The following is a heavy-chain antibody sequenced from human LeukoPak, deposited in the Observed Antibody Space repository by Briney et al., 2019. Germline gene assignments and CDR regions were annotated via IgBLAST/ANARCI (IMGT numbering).Heavy chain of an antibody. CDR2: IRYDGSDN. D-gene: IGHD1-26*01. Sequence: PGGSLRLSCTASGFSISTYDMHWVRQPPGKGLEWVAFIRYDGSDNFYAESVKGRFTISRDISKNTLNLQMNRLRKEDTAIYYCAKGGGRRPGSLFYFDYWGQGTLLTVSS. V-gene: IGHV3-30*02. CDR1: GFSISTYD. J-gene: IGHJ4*02. CDR3: AKGGGRRPGSLFYFDY.